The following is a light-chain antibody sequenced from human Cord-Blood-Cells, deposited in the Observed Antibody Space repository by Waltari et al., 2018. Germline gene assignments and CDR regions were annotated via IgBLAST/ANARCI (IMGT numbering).Light chain of an antibody. CDR1: QDISNS. CDR3: QQYDNLPLT. Sequence: DMHMTQSPSSLSASVGNRVTITCQASQDISNSLNWYQQKPGKAPKLLNYDASNLETGVPSRFSGSGSGTDFTFTISSLQPEDIATYYCQQYDNLPLTFGGGTKVEIK. J-gene: IGKJ4*01. CDR2: DAS. V-gene: IGKV1-33*01.